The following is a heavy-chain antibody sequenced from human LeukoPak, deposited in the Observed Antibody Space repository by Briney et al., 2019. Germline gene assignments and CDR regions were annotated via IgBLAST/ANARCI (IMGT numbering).Heavy chain of an antibody. V-gene: IGHV4-38-2*02. CDR3: ARVVYYDSSGYPDY. Sequence: KPSETLSLTCTVSGYSISSGYYWGWIRQPPGKGLEWIGSIYRSGSTYYNPSLKSRVTISVDTSKNQFSLKLSSVTAADTAVYYCARVVYYDSSGYPDYWGQGTLVTVSS. D-gene: IGHD3-22*01. J-gene: IGHJ4*02. CDR2: IYRSGST. CDR1: GYSISSGYY.